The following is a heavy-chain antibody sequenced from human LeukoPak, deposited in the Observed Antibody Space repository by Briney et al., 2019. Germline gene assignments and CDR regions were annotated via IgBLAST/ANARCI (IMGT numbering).Heavy chain of an antibody. D-gene: IGHD4-17*01. Sequence: PGGSLRLSWAASGLTFSNYAMMWVRQAPGKELEWVSAIFASGGDTRYADSVRGRFTISRDNSRNTLFLQMNSLTADDTAVYYCAKDPNGDYVGAFDFWGQGTMVTVSS. CDR3: AKDPNGDYVGAFDF. V-gene: IGHV3-23*01. J-gene: IGHJ3*01. CDR1: GLTFSNYA. CDR2: IFASGGDT.